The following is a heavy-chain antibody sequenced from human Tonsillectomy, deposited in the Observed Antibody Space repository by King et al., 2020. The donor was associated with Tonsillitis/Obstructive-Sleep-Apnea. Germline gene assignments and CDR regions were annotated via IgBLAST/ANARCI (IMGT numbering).Heavy chain of an antibody. CDR3: ARRYCSSTSCYSGEYYFYYYMDV. CDR2: INHSGST. CDR1: GGSFSGYY. V-gene: IGHV4-34*01. J-gene: IGHJ6*03. Sequence: VQLRQWGAGLLKPSETLSLTCAVYGGSFSGYYWSWIRQPPGKGLEWIGEINHSGSTNYNPSLKSRVTISVDTSKNQISLKLSSVTAADTAVYYCARRYCSSTSCYSGEYYFYYYMDVWGKGTTVTVSS. D-gene: IGHD2-2*01.